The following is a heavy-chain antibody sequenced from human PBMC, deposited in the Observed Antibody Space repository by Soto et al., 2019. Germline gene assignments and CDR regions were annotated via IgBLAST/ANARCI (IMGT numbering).Heavy chain of an antibody. CDR2: ISAYNGNT. V-gene: IGHV1-18*01. CDR3: ARDRVRYCSRTSCYFFDP. Sequence: ASVKVSCKASGYTFTSYGISWVRQAPGLGLEWMGWISAYNGNTNYAQKLQGRVTMTTDTSTSTAYMELRSLRSDDTAVYYCARDRVRYCSRTSCYFFDPWGQGTLVTVSS. J-gene: IGHJ5*02. D-gene: IGHD2-2*01. CDR1: GYTFTSYG.